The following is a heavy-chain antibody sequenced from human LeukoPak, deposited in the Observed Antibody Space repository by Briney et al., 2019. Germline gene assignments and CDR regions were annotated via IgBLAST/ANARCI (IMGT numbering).Heavy chain of an antibody. CDR3: ASLRWPRLGWFDP. J-gene: IGHJ5*02. D-gene: IGHD5-12*01. CDR2: INHSGST. Sequence: SETLSLTCAVYGGSYSGYYWSWIRQPPGKGLEWIGEINHSGSTNYNPSLKSRVTISVDTSKNQFSLKLSSVTAADTAVYYCASLRWPRLGWFDPWGQGTLVTVSS. V-gene: IGHV4-34*01. CDR1: GGSYSGYY.